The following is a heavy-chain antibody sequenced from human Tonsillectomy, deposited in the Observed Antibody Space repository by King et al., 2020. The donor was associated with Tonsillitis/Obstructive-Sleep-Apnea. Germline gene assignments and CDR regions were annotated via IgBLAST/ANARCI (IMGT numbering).Heavy chain of an antibody. V-gene: IGHV4-61*01. CDR1: GGSVSSGSYY. D-gene: IGHD2-15*01. CDR3: AGDRGYCSGGSCYSSWFDP. J-gene: IGHJ5*02. CDR2: IYYSGNT. Sequence: VQLQESGPGLVKPSETLSLTCTVSGGSVSSGSYYWSWIRQPPGKGLEWIGYIYYSGNTNYNPSLKSRVTISVDTSKNQFSLKLRSVTAADTAVYYCAGDRGYCSGGSCYSSWFDPWGQGTLVTVSS.